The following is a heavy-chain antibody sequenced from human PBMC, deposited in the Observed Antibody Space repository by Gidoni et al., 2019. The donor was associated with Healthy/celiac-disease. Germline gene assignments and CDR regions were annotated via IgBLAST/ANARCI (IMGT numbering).Heavy chain of an antibody. Sequence: VQLLESGGGLVQPGGSLSLFCAASGSTFSSYAMSWVRQAPGKGLEWVSANSGSGGSTYYADYVKGRLTIARDKSKNTLYLQMNSLRAEDTDVYYWAKSGSYWFDPWGQGTLVTVSS. CDR2: NSGSGGST. V-gene: IGHV3-23*01. CDR1: GSTFSSYA. J-gene: IGHJ5*02. D-gene: IGHD1-26*01. CDR3: AKSGSYWFDP.